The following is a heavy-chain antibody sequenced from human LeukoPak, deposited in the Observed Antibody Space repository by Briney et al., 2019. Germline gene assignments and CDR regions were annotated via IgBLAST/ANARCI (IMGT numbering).Heavy chain of an antibody. Sequence: PSQTLSLTCTVSGGSISSGGYYWSWIRQHPGKGLEWIGYIYYSGSTYYNPSLKSRVTTSVDTSKNQFSLKLSSVTAADTAVYYCARIKPRGYYFDYWGQGTLVTVSS. J-gene: IGHJ4*02. CDR2: IYYSGST. V-gene: IGHV4-31*03. CDR1: GGSISSGGYY. CDR3: ARIKPRGYYFDY.